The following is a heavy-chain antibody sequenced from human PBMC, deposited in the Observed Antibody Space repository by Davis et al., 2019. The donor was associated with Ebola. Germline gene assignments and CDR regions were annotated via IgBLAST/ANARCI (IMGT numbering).Heavy chain of an antibody. CDR1: GYTFTGYY. D-gene: IGHD6-6*01. J-gene: IGHJ4*02. CDR2: SHPNSGGT. V-gene: IGHV1-2*02. Sequence: ASVKVSCKASGYTFTGYYIHWVRQAPGQGLEWMGWSHPNSGGTKYAGKFQGRVTMTRDTSISTAYMELSRLTSDDTAVYYCAREGSSSISDYWGQGTLATVSS. CDR3: AREGSSSISDY.